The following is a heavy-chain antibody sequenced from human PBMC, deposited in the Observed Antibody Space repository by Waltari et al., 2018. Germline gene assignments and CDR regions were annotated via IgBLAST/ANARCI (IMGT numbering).Heavy chain of an antibody. D-gene: IGHD2-2*01. CDR2: INHSGST. J-gene: IGHJ4*02. Sequence: QVQLQQWGAGLLKPSETLSLTCAVYGGSFSGYYWSWIRQPPGKGLEWIGEINHSGSTNDKPSLKSRVTISVDTSKNQFSLKLSAVTAADTAVYYCARGAQCSSTSCYRYYFDYWGQGTLVTVSS. CDR1: GGSFSGYY. V-gene: IGHV4-34*01. CDR3: ARGAQCSSTSCYRYYFDY.